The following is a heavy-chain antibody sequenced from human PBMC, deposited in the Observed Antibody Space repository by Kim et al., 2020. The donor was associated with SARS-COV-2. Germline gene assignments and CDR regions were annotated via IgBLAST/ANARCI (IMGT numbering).Heavy chain of an antibody. J-gene: IGHJ3*02. CDR3: TTDSFITMIGDAFDI. CDR2: IKSKTDGGTT. Sequence: GGSLRLSCAASGFTFSNAWMSWVRQAPGKGLEWVGRIKSKTDGGTTDYAAPVKGRFTISRDDSKNTLYLQMNSLKTEDTAVYYCTTDSFITMIGDAFDIWGQGTMVTVSS. V-gene: IGHV3-15*01. D-gene: IGHD3-22*01. CDR1: GFTFSNAW.